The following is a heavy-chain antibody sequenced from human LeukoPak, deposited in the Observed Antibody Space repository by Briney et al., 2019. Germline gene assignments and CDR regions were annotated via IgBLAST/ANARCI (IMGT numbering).Heavy chain of an antibody. Sequence: SQTLSLTCAVSGGSISSGGYSWSWIRQPPGKGLEWIGYIYHSGSTYYNPSLKSRVAISVDRSKNQFSLKLSSVTAADTAVYYCARKGYCSSTSCYRGRVWYFDLWGRGTLVTVSS. V-gene: IGHV4-30-2*01. CDR3: ARKGYCSSTSCYRGRVWYFDL. CDR2: IYHSGST. CDR1: GGSISSGGYS. J-gene: IGHJ2*01. D-gene: IGHD2-2*01.